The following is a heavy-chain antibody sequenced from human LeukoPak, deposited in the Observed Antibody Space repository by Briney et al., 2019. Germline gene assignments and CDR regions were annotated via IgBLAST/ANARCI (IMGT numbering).Heavy chain of an antibody. J-gene: IGHJ4*02. CDR2: IKYDGSKT. V-gene: IGHV3-30-3*01. Sequence: PGGSLRLSCAASGFTFSTYALHWVRQAPGKGLEWVAAIKYDGSKTHYADSVKGRFTISRDNSKDTLYLQMNSLRADDTAVYYCARDRWEPVVVVPAAIAFWGQGTLVTVSS. CDR1: GFTFSTYA. CDR3: ARDRWEPVVVVPAAIAF. D-gene: IGHD2-2*01.